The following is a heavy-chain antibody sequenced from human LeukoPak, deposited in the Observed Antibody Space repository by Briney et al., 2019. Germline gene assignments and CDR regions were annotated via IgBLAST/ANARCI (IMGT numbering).Heavy chain of an antibody. CDR3: ASDLTGLSTN. CDR1: GFTFSSYW. D-gene: IGHD3-9*01. V-gene: IGHV3-21*01. J-gene: IGHJ4*02. Sequence: GGSLRLSCAASGFTFSSYWMSWVRQAPGKGLEWVSSISSSSSYIYYADSVKGRFTISRDNAKNSLYLQMNSLRAEDTAVYYCASDLTGLSTNWGQGTLVTVSS. CDR2: ISSSSSYI.